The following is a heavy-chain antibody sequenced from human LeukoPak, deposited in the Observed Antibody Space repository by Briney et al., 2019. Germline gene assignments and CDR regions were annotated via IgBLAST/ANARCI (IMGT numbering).Heavy chain of an antibody. V-gene: IGHV1-24*01. Sequence: GASVKVSCKVSGYTLTELSMHWVRQAPGKGLEWMGSFDPEDGEIIYAQKFQGRVTMTEDKSTDTAYMELSSLRSEDTAVYYCATATHYYYMDVWGKGTTVTVSS. J-gene: IGHJ6*03. CDR3: ATATHYYYMDV. CDR1: GYTLTELS. CDR2: FDPEDGEI.